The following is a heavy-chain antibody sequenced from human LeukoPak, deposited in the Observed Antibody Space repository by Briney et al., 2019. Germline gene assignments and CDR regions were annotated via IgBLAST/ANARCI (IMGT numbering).Heavy chain of an antibody. V-gene: IGHV3-21*04. CDR3: AKDISAGVSAAGDY. Sequence: GGSLRLSCAASGFTFSSYSMNWVRQAPGKGLEWVSSISSSSSYIYYADSVKGRFTISRDNAKNSLYLQMNSLRAEDTALYYCAKDISAGVSAAGDYWGQGTLVTVSS. J-gene: IGHJ4*02. CDR1: GFTFSSYS. D-gene: IGHD6-13*01. CDR2: ISSSSSYI.